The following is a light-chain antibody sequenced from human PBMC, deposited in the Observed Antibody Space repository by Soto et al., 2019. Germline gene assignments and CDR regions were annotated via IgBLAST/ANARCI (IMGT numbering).Light chain of an antibody. CDR1: QSVSSSA. CDR3: HQYDNTPQT. J-gene: IGKJ2*01. V-gene: IGKV3-20*01. CDR2: GAS. Sequence: EIVLPQSPGPLSLSPGERATLSCRASQSVSSSALAWYQQKPGQAPRRLIYGASSRATGIPDRFSCSGSGTDFSLTISRLEPEDFAVYYCHQYDNTPQTFGQGTKVDIK.